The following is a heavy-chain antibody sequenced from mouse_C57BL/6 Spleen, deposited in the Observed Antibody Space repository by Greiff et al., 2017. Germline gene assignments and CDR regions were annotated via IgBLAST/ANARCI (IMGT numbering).Heavy chain of an antibody. CDR2: INPNNGGT. V-gene: IGHV1-22*01. D-gene: IGHD2-5*01. CDR1: GYTFTDYN. CDR3: ERGSNSLPWFSY. Sequence: EVQLQQSGPELVKPGASVKMSCKASGYTFTDYNMHWVKQSHGKSLEWIGYINPNNGGTSYNQKFKGKATLTVNKSSSTAYMELRSLTSEDSAVYYCERGSNSLPWFSYWGKGTRVTVSA. J-gene: IGHJ3*01.